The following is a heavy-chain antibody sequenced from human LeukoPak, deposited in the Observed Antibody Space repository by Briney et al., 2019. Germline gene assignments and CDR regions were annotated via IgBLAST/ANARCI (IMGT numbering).Heavy chain of an antibody. J-gene: IGHJ3*02. Sequence: SETLSLTCTVSGGSISNGGYYWSWVRQHPGKGLEWIGSIFGSGSTYYNPSLKSRLTISVDTSKNLFSLKLTSVIAADTAVYYCARDFTGGTFDSWGQGTMVSVSS. CDR1: GGSISNGGYY. CDR3: ARDFTGGTFDS. D-gene: IGHD3-16*01. V-gene: IGHV4-31*03. CDR2: IFGSGST.